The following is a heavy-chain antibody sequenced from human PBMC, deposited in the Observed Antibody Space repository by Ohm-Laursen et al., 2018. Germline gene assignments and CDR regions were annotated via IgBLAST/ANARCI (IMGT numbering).Heavy chain of an antibody. J-gene: IGHJ6*02. CDR3: ARYSSGWYNDYYYGMDV. Sequence: ASVKVSCKASGYSFTSYDINWVRQASGQGLEWMGRIIPILGIANYAQKFQGRVTITADKSTSTAYMELSSLRSEDTAVYYCARYSSGWYNDYYYGMDVWGQGTTVTVSS. CDR1: GYSFTSYD. D-gene: IGHD6-19*01. V-gene: IGHV1-69*04. CDR2: IIPILGIA.